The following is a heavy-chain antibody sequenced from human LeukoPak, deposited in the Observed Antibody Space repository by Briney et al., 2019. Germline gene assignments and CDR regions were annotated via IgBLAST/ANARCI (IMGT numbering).Heavy chain of an antibody. Sequence: ASVKVSCKASGYTFTGYYMHWVRQAPGQGLEWMGWINPNSGGTNYAQKFQGRVTMTRDTSISTAYMELSRLRSDDTAVYYCARDWCSGGSCYGSWFDPWGQGTLVTVSS. CDR3: ARDWCSGGSCYGSWFDP. D-gene: IGHD2-15*01. CDR1: GYTFTGYY. J-gene: IGHJ5*02. CDR2: INPNSGGT. V-gene: IGHV1-2*02.